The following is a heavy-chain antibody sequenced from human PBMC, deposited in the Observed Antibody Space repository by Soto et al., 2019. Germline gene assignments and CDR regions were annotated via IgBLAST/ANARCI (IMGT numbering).Heavy chain of an antibody. V-gene: IGHV3-23*01. CDR1: GFTFNNYA. J-gene: IGHJ4*02. Sequence: PGGSLRLSCAASGFTFNNYALSWVRQAPGKGLEWVSAISGSASSTFYADSAKGRFTISRDNSKNTLFLQMNSLRAEDTAVYFCAKRTGTYFFDYWGQGTLVTVS. D-gene: IGHD1-1*01. CDR3: AKRTGTYFFDY. CDR2: ISGSASST.